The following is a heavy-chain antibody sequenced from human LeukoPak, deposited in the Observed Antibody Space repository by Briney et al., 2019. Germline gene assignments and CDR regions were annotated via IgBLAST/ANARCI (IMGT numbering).Heavy chain of an antibody. Sequence: SGPTLVNPTQTLTLTCTFSGFSLSTSGVGVGWFRQPPGKALEWLALIYRDDDKRYSPSLKNRLTITKDTSKNQVVLTMTNMDPVDTATYYCAHRCTHYDSSGYYLVDFDYWGQGTLVTVSS. J-gene: IGHJ4*02. CDR1: GFSLSTSGVG. CDR3: AHRCTHYDSSGYYLVDFDY. D-gene: IGHD3-22*01. CDR2: IYRDDDK. V-gene: IGHV2-5*02.